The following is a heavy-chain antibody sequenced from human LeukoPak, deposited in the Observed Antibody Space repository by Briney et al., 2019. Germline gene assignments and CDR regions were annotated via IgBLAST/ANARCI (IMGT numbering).Heavy chain of an antibody. D-gene: IGHD4-17*01. Sequence: SETLSLTCTVSGGSISSYYWSWIRQPPGKGLEWIGYIYYSGSTNYNPSLESRVTISVDTSKNQFSLKLSSVTAADTAVYYCARLPYGDYPDYWGQGTLDTVSS. CDR1: GGSISSYY. CDR2: IYYSGST. CDR3: ARLPYGDYPDY. J-gene: IGHJ4*02. V-gene: IGHV4-59*01.